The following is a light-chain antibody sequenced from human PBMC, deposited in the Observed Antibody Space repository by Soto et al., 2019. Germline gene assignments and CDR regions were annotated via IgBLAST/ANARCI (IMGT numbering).Light chain of an antibody. J-gene: IGKJ5*01. CDR3: QHPYSTLSIT. Sequence: DIQMTQSPSSLSASVGDRVTITCRASESIARHLNWYQQKPGRAPNLLIYAASSLQNGVPSSFRGGGSGTDFTLTISNLQPEDSATYYCQHPYSTLSITFGHGTRLEIK. CDR2: AAS. CDR1: ESIARH. V-gene: IGKV1-39*01.